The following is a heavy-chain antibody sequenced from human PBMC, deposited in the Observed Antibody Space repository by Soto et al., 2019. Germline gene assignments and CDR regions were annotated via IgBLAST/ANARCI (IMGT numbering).Heavy chain of an antibody. D-gene: IGHD3-10*01. Sequence: PSETLSLTSTVSGGSITSSGYYWGWIRQPPGKGLEWIGAIYYSGDTYYNPSLKTRVTISVDTSKKQFSLKLTSVTAADTAVYYCASQRSGYYDSGSYYNGLFDYWGQGTLVTVSS. CDR1: GGSITSSGYY. CDR3: ASQRSGYYDSGSYYNGLFDY. CDR2: IYYSGDT. V-gene: IGHV4-39*01. J-gene: IGHJ4*02.